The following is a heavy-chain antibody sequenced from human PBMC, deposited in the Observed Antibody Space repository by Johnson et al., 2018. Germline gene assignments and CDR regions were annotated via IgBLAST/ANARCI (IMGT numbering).Heavy chain of an antibody. CDR3: ARPYGSDKRLPFDC. V-gene: IGHV4-59*01. CDR1: GGSISDYY. Sequence: QVQLQESGPGLVKPSETLSLTCTVSGGSISDYYWSWIRQPPGKGLEWIGHISYSGTTNYNPSLKSRVTISVDTSKNQFSLKLNFVTAADTAVYYCARPYGSDKRLPFDCWGKGTTVTVSS. J-gene: IGHJ6*04. D-gene: IGHD3-10*01. CDR2: ISYSGTT.